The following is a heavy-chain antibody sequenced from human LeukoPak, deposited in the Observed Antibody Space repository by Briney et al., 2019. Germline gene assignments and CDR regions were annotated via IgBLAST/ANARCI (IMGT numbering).Heavy chain of an antibody. J-gene: IGHJ6*03. Sequence: GGSLRLSCAASGFTFSNAWMSWVRQAPGKGLEWVGRLKTKTDGGTTDYAAPVKGRFIISRDDSKSTLYLQMNSLKTEDTAVYYCTTVLLVGATGYYYYMDVWGKGTTVTASS. V-gene: IGHV3-15*01. CDR2: LKTKTDGGTT. CDR1: GFTFSNAW. CDR3: TTVLLVGATGYYYYMDV. D-gene: IGHD1-26*01.